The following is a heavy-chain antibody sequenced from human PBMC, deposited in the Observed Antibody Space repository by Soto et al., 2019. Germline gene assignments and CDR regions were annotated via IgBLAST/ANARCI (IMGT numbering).Heavy chain of an antibody. CDR3: AKSRYDFWSGYPNYYYYGMDV. V-gene: IGHV3-30*18. D-gene: IGHD3-3*01. Sequence: GGSLRLSCAAPGFTFSSYGMHWVRQAPGKGLEWVAVISYDGSNKYYADSVKGRFTISRDNSKNTLYLQMNSLRAEDTAVYYCAKSRYDFWSGYPNYYYYGMDVWGQGTTVTVSS. J-gene: IGHJ6*02. CDR1: GFTFSSYG. CDR2: ISYDGSNK.